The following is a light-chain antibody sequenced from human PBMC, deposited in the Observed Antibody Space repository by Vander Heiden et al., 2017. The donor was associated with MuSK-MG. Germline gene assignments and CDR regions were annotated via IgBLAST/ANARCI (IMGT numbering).Light chain of an antibody. J-gene: IGLJ3*02. CDR1: SSNIGAGYE. Sequence: QSVLTQPPSVSGAPGQRVTISCTGSSSNIGAGYELHGYPQLPGTAPKLLLYGNSHRPAVVPDRFSGSKSGTSAALAITGLQAEDEADYYCQSYDSSLSGWVFGGGTKLTVL. CDR2: GNS. V-gene: IGLV1-40*01. CDR3: QSYDSSLSGWV.